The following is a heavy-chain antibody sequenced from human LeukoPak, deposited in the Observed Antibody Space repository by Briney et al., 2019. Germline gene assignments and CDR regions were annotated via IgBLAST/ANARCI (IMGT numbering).Heavy chain of an antibody. D-gene: IGHD4-17*01. CDR2: ISAYNGNT. V-gene: IGHV1-18*01. Sequence: ASVKVSCKASGYTFTSYGISWVRQAPGQGLEWMGWISAYNGNTNYAQKLQGRVTMTTDTSTSTAYMELRSLRSDDTAVYYCARGRHDYGDYSYYYYYMDVWGKGTTVTVSS. CDR1: GYTFTSYG. J-gene: IGHJ6*03. CDR3: ARGRHDYGDYSYYYYYMDV.